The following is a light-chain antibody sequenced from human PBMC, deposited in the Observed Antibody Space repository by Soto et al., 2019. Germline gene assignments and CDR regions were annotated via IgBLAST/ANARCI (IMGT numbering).Light chain of an antibody. CDR2: GAS. J-gene: IGKJ1*01. CDR3: RQYNNWPPWT. Sequence: EIVMTQSPGTLSGSPGERATLSCRASQSISTNLAWYQQKPGQTPRLLIYGASTRATDIPARFSGSGSGTEVTLTIGSMQSEDDSVYYCRQYNNWPPWTFGQGTKVEI. CDR1: QSISTN. V-gene: IGKV3-15*01.